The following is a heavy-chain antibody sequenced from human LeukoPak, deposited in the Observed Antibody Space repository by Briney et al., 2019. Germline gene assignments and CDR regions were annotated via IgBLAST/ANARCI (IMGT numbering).Heavy chain of an antibody. V-gene: IGHV3-74*01. CDR2: INGGGSST. CDR1: GFTFSDYW. Sequence: GGSLRLSCAASGFTFSDYWMHWVRQAPWKGLVWVSRINGGGSSTYSADSVKGRFTISRDNAKNTLYLQMNNLRAEDTALYYCARGTSRYMDVWGKGTTVTVSS. D-gene: IGHD1/OR15-1a*01. CDR3: ARGTSRYMDV. J-gene: IGHJ6*03.